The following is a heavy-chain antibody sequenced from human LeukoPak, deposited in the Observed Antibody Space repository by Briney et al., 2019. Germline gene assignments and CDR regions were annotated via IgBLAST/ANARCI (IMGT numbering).Heavy chain of an antibody. D-gene: IGHD3-10*01. CDR2: ISENGEST. Sequence: GGSLRLSCAASGFTFSSYEMNWVRQAPGKGLERVSSISENGESTYYADSVKGRFTISRDNSQKTLFLQMNSLRAEDTATYYCAKSHHAGSGFMDVWGKGTTVTISS. CDR3: AKSHHAGSGFMDV. J-gene: IGHJ6*03. CDR1: GFTFSSYE. V-gene: IGHV3-23*01.